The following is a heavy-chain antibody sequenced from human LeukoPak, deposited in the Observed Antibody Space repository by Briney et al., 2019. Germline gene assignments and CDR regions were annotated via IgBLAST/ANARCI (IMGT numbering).Heavy chain of an antibody. Sequence: SETLSLTFTVSGGSITTYFWSWIRQAPGKELEWIGFINYNGSTNSNPALKSRLTMSIDTSRNHFSLKLSSVTAADTAVYYCARGLYCGGDCYPDGFDIWGQGTMVTVSS. D-gene: IGHD2-21*02. CDR2: INYNGST. CDR3: ARGLYCGGDCYPDGFDI. V-gene: IGHV4-59*01. CDR1: GGSITTYF. J-gene: IGHJ3*02.